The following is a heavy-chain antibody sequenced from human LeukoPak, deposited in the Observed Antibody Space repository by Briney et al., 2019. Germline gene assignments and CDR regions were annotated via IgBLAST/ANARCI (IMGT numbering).Heavy chain of an antibody. V-gene: IGHV4-30-2*01. Sequence: SETLSLTCTVSGGSISIGDYHWNWIRQPPGKGLEWIGYIYHSGSTYYNPSLKSRVTISVDRSKNQFSLKLSSVTAADTAVYYCARTVVAAMGQYYYYMDVWGKGTTVTVSS. CDR1: GGSISIGDYH. CDR3: ARTVVAAMGQYYYYMDV. CDR2: IYHSGST. D-gene: IGHD2-2*01. J-gene: IGHJ6*03.